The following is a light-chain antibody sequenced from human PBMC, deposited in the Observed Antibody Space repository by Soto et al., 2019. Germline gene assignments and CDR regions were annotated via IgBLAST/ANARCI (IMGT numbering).Light chain of an antibody. CDR1: SSNIGAGHD. Sequence: QSVLTQPHSVSGAPGQRVTISCTGSSSNIGAGHDVHWYQQLPGTAPKLLISGNINRPSGGPHRFSGSKSGTSASLAITGLQAEDEADYYCQSYDISLSAVVFGGGTKLTVL. CDR2: GNI. J-gene: IGLJ2*01. V-gene: IGLV1-40*01. CDR3: QSYDISLSAVV.